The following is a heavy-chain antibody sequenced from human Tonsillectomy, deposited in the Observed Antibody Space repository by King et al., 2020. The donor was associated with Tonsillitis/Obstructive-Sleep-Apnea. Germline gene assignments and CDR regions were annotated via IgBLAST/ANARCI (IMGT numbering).Heavy chain of an antibody. Sequence: VQLVESGGGLVQPGRSLRLSCAASGFTFDDYAMHWVRQTPGKGLEWVSGISWNSRRIGYADSVKGRFTISRDNAKSSLYLEMNSLRVEDTALYYCAKDPGLSGYFYYMDFWGKGTPVTVS. J-gene: IGHJ6*03. D-gene: IGHD2/OR15-2a*01. V-gene: IGHV3-9*01. CDR1: GFTFDDYA. CDR3: AKDPGLSGYFYYMDF. CDR2: ISWNSRRI.